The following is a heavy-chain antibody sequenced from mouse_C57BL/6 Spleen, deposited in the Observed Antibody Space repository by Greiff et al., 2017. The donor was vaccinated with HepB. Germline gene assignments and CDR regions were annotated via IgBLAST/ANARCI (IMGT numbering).Heavy chain of an antibody. D-gene: IGHD2-1*01. CDR1: GYTFTSYW. CDR3: ARADYYGWYAMDY. Sequence: QVQLQQPGAELVRPGTSVKLSCKASGYTFTSYWMHWVKQRPGQGLEWIGVIDPSDSYTNYNQKFKGKATLTVDTSSSTAYMQLSSLTSEDSAVYYCARADYYGWYAMDYWGQGTSVTVSS. CDR2: IDPSDSYT. J-gene: IGHJ4*01. V-gene: IGHV1-59*01.